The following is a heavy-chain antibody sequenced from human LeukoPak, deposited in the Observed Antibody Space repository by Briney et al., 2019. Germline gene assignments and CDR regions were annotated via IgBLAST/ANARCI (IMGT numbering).Heavy chain of an antibody. J-gene: IGHJ4*02. Sequence: SETLSLTCTVSDGSISSYYWSWTRQPAGEGLEWIGHIQSSGSSKYNPSLKNRVTMSVDTSMNQFSLKVSSVNAADTAVYYCARELGTTVSFNYWGQGTLVTVSS. CDR1: DGSISSYY. D-gene: IGHD1-26*01. CDR2: IQSSGSS. CDR3: ARELGTTVSFNY. V-gene: IGHV4-4*07.